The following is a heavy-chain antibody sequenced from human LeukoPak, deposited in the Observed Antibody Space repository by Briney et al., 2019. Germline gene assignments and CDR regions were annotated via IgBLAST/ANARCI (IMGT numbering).Heavy chain of an antibody. CDR3: ARGSRVVGATPPYYFDY. CDR2: IIPIFGTA. J-gene: IGHJ4*02. V-gene: IGHV1-69*13. CDR1: GYTFTSYG. D-gene: IGHD1-26*01. Sequence: GASVKVSCKASGYTFTSYGISWVRQAPGQGLEWMGGIIPIFGTANYAQKFQGRVTITADESTSTAYMELSSLRSEDTAVYYCARGSRVVGATPPYYFDYWGQGTLVTVSS.